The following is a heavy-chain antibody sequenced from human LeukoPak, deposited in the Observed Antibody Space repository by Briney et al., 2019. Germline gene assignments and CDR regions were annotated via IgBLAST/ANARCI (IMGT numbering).Heavy chain of an antibody. CDR2: ISYDGSNK. CDR1: GFTFSSYA. V-gene: IGHV3-30-3*01. D-gene: IGHD3-10*01. CDR3: ARARPPNYYGSGSYYRGAFDI. J-gene: IGHJ3*02. Sequence: GSLRLSCAASGFTFSSYAMHWVRQAPGKGLEWVAVISYDGSNKYYADSVKGRFTISRDNSKNTLYLQMNSLRAEDTAVYYCARARPPNYYGSGSYYRGAFDIWGQGTMVTVSS.